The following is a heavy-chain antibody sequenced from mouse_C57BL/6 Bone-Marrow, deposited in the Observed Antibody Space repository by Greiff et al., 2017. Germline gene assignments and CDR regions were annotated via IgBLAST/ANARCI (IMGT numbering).Heavy chain of an antibody. CDR3: ARDDYDEWFAY. V-gene: IGHV1-7*01. CDR2: INPSSGST. CDR1: GYTFTSYW. Sequence: VQVVESGAELAKPGASVKLSCKASGYTFTSYWMHWVQQRPGQGLEWIGYINPSSGSTKYTQKFKDKATLTADKSSSTAYMQLSSLTYEDSAVYYCARDDYDEWFAYWGQGTLVTVSA. D-gene: IGHD2-4*01. J-gene: IGHJ3*01.